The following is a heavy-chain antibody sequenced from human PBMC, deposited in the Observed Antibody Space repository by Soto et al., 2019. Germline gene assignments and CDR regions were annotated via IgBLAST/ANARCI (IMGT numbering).Heavy chain of an antibody. J-gene: IGHJ4*02. CDR1: GTPFTTIP. CDR3: AKHRGFVAGPFDS. D-gene: IGHD6-19*01. Sequence: EVQLLESGGGLAQPGGPLGPSCAVSGTPFTTIPMAWARRAPGKGLGWVSGISGNVGSTTHYADSVKGRFTISRDNSKNILFLQMNSLRAEDTAVYYCAKHRGFVAGPFDSWGQGTLVIVSS. CDR2: ISGNVGSTT. V-gene: IGHV3-23*01.